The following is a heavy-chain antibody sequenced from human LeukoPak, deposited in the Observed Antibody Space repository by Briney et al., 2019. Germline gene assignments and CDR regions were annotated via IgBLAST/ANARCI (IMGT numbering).Heavy chain of an antibody. CDR1: RFGGHG. CDR3: AKEGRWGSWYFDY. Sequence: GGSLGLSCDLRFGGHGMHWVRQARGKGLEWLAVVAADGGAKFYADSVRGRFTIFRDTSRNTVFLQLSGLKTEDTAVYYCAKEGRWGSWYFDYWGQGALVTVSS. D-gene: IGHD3-16*01. J-gene: IGHJ4*02. V-gene: IGHV3-30*18. CDR2: VAADGGAK.